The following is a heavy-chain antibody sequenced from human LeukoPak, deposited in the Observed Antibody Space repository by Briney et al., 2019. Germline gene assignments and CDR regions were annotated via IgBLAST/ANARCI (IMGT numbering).Heavy chain of an antibody. Sequence: GGSLRLSCLTSGFTLSTNAMSWVRQAPGKGLEWISGISGSGGSTYYADSVKGRFTISRDNSKNTLYLQMNSLRAEDTAVYYCAKDQELLGSFVLDYWGQGTLVTVSS. D-gene: IGHD1-26*01. CDR2: ISGSGGST. CDR3: AKDQELLGSFVLDY. J-gene: IGHJ4*02. CDR1: GFTLSTNA. V-gene: IGHV3-23*01.